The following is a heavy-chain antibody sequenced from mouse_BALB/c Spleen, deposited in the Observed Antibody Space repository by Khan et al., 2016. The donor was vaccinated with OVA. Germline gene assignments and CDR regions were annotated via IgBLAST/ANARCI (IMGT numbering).Heavy chain of an antibody. V-gene: IGHV4-1*02. Sequence: EVKLLESGGGLVQPGGSLKLSCTASGFDFSRYWMSWVRQAPGKGLEWIGEINPDSSTINYTPSLKDKFIISRDNAKNTLYLQMSKVRSEDTALYYCARPYRYDGRAWFAYWGQGTLVTVSA. CDR1: GFDFSRYW. CDR2: INPDSSTI. CDR3: ARPYRYDGRAWFAY. J-gene: IGHJ3*01. D-gene: IGHD2-14*01.